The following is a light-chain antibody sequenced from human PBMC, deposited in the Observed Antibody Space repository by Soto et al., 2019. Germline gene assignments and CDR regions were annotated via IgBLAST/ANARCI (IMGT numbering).Light chain of an antibody. CDR3: HQYNKWTPST. Sequence: DIEMTQCPSTLSVSPGERATLSCRASQCFXSNFAWYERKPGQAPRLLIXGESTRATAIPARFIGSGSGREFTLTISSLQSEAFAFYYCHQYNKWTPSTFGQGTRLEIK. V-gene: IGKV3-15*01. J-gene: IGKJ5*01. CDR2: GES. CDR1: QCFXSN.